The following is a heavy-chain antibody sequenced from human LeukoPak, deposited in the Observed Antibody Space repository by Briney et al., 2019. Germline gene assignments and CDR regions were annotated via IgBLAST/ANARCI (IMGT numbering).Heavy chain of an antibody. J-gene: IGHJ4*02. Sequence: ASVNVSCKASGYIFTGYYMHWVRQAPGQGLECMGWINPNSGDTNYAQKFQGRVTMTRDTSISTAYMELSRLRSDDTAVYYCARVRYRLAETYIDYWGQGTLVTVSS. CDR3: ARVRYRLAETYIDY. CDR1: GYIFTGYY. CDR2: INPNSGDT. V-gene: IGHV1-2*02. D-gene: IGHD3-16*01.